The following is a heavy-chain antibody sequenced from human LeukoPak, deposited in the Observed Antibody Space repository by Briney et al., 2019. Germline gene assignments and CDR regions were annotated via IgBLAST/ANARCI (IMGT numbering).Heavy chain of an antibody. V-gene: IGHV3-23*01. Sequence: GGSLRLSCVASGFAFPTYAMMWVRQVPGKGLEWVSSIRVSDGARFYADSVKGRFTMSRDNPKNTLYLQMNSLRAEDTAVYYCAKEGLVGATKPLYFDYWGQGTLVTVSS. CDR2: IRVSDGAR. CDR1: GFAFPTYA. CDR3: AKEGLVGATKPLYFDY. J-gene: IGHJ4*02. D-gene: IGHD1-26*01.